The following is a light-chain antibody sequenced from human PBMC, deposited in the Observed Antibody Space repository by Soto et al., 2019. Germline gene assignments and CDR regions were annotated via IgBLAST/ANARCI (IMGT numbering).Light chain of an antibody. CDR1: QPISSHNY. V-gene: IGKV3-20*01. CDR2: GAS. Sequence: EIVLTQSPGTLSLYPGERVTLSCRASQPISSHNYLAWYQQKPGQAPRVLIYGASRRATGISDRFSGSGSGTDFTLTISRLEPEDFAVYYCQQYDNSPLTFGGGTKVEIK. CDR3: QQYDNSPLT. J-gene: IGKJ4*01.